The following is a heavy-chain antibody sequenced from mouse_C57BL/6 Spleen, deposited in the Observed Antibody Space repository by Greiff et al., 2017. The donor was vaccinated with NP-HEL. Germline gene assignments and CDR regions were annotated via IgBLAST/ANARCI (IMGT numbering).Heavy chain of an antibody. V-gene: IGHV3-6*01. Sequence: DVQLQESGPGLVKPSQSLSLTCSVTGYSITSGYYWNWIRQFPGNKLEWMGYISYDGSNNYNPSLKNRIPITRDTSKNQFFLKLNSVTTEDTATYYCARDQGYGSSWGNNAMDYWGQGTSVTVSS. J-gene: IGHJ4*01. CDR3: ARDQGYGSSWGNNAMDY. CDR1: GYSITSGYY. D-gene: IGHD1-1*01. CDR2: ISYDGSN.